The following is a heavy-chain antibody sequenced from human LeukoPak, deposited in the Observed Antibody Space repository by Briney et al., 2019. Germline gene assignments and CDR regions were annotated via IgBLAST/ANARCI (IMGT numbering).Heavy chain of an antibody. CDR3: AKSTEGGSGYYLEYFQH. D-gene: IGHD3-22*01. CDR2: ISGSGGST. J-gene: IGHJ1*01. Sequence: GGSLRLSCAASRFTISSYAMSWVRQAPGKGLEWVSAISGSGGSTYYADSVKGRFTISRDNSKNTLYLQMNSLRAEDTAVYYCAKSTEGGSGYYLEYFQHWGQGTLVTVSS. V-gene: IGHV3-23*01. CDR1: RFTISSYA.